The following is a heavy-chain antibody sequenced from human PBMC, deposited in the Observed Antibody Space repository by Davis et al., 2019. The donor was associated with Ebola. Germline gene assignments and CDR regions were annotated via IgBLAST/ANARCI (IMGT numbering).Heavy chain of an antibody. V-gene: IGHV1-2*06. D-gene: IGHD6-19*01. CDR1: GYTFTGYY. CDR2: INPNSGGT. Sequence: AASVKVSCKASGYTFTGYYMHWVRQAPGQGLEWMGRINPNSGGTNYAQKFQGRVTMTRDTSISTAYMELSRLRSDDTAVYYCARDLVSGWYICDSWGQGTLVTVSS. CDR3: ARDLVSGWYICDS. J-gene: IGHJ4*02.